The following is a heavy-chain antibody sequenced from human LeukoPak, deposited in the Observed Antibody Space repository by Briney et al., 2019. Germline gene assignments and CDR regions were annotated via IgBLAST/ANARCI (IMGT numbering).Heavy chain of an antibody. V-gene: IGHV3-7*01. CDR1: GFTFSNYW. Sequence: PGGSLRLSCAASGFTFSNYWIDWVRQVPGKGLEWVATIKQDGSEKYYLESVKGRFTISRDNAKTSVYLQMNNLRAEDTAVYYCARDYYDFWSGPASPDAFDIWGQGTMVTVSS. D-gene: IGHD3-3*01. J-gene: IGHJ3*02. CDR2: IKQDGSEK. CDR3: ARDYYDFWSGPASPDAFDI.